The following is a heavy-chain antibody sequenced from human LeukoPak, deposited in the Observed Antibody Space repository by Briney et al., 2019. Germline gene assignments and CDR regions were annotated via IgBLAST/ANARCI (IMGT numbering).Heavy chain of an antibody. V-gene: IGHV4-39*07. CDR1: GGSISSSSYY. D-gene: IGHD4-17*01. J-gene: IGHJ5*02. CDR2: IYYSGST. CDR3: ARDPDYGDQNWFDP. Sequence: PSETLSLTCTVSGGSISSSSYYWGWIRQPPGKGLEWIGSIYYSGSTNYNPSLKSRVTISVDKSKNQFSLKLSSVTAADTAVYYCARDPDYGDQNWFDPWGQGTLVTVSS.